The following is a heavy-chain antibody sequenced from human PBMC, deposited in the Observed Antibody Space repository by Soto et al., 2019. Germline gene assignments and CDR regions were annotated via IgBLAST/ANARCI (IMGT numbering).Heavy chain of an antibody. CDR3: AGEESIGYGSTWFQPGY. CDR2: ITYNGNKE. CDR1: GFSFSSFA. V-gene: IGHV3-30*01. J-gene: IGHJ4*02. Sequence: QVQLVESGGGVVQPGKSLRLSCAASGFSFSSFAMHWVRQAPGKGLEWVALITYNGNKEFYADSVKGRFTISRDNSKNTLDLQMNSLRREDTALYLCAGEESIGYGSTWFQPGYWGQGALVTVSS. D-gene: IGHD6-13*01.